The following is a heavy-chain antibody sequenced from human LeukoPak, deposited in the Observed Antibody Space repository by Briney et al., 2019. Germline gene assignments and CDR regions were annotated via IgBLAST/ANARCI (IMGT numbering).Heavy chain of an antibody. CDR2: INSDGSTT. CDR3: ARDRYYSFDY. D-gene: IGHD2-15*01. J-gene: IGHJ4*02. Sequence: GGSLRLSCAASGFTFSGDGWHWVAQAPGKGRVWVSRINSDGSTTTYADSVRGRFTISRDNAKNTLYLQMNSLGAEDTAVYYCARDRYYSFDYWGQGTLVTVYS. CDR1: GFTFSGDG. V-gene: IGHV3-74*03.